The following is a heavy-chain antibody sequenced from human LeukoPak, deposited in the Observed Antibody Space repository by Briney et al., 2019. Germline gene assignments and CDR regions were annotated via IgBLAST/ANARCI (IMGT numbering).Heavy chain of an antibody. CDR3: TTGIETLYDYVWASYRYFDY. Sequence: PGGSLRLSCAASGFTFSNAWMSWVRQAPGKGREWVGRIKSKTDGGTTDYAAHVKGRFTISRDDSKNTLYLQMNSLKTEDTAVYYCTTGIETLYDYVWASYRYFDYWGQGTLVTVSS. CDR1: GFTFSNAW. V-gene: IGHV3-15*01. D-gene: IGHD3-16*02. J-gene: IGHJ4*02. CDR2: IKSKTDGGTT.